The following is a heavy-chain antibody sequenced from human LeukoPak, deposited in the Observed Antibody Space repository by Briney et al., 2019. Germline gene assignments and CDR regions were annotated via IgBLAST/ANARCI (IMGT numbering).Heavy chain of an antibody. CDR2: IGSSSSYI. V-gene: IGHV3-21*01. CDR1: GFTFSSYS. Sequence: GGSLRLSCAASGFTFSSYSMNWVRQAPGKGLEWVSSIGSSSSYIYYADSVKGRFTISRDNAKNSLYLQMNSLRAEDTAVYYCARDRVAVAGTRYFDYWGQGTLVTVSS. J-gene: IGHJ4*02. CDR3: ARDRVAVAGTRYFDY. D-gene: IGHD6-19*01.